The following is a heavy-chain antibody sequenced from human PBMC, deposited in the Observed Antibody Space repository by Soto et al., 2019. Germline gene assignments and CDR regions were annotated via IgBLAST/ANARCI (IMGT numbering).Heavy chain of an antibody. J-gene: IGHJ5*02. CDR2: IYYTGNT. CDR1: GDSLRSSYHY. CDR3: VRVEMYAGQFTPNSDP. Sequence: PSETLSLTCTVSGDSLRSSYHYWGWILQLPGKGLEWIGSIYYTGNTYYNPSLKSRVSISVDMATNEISLRLRAESIADTAVYYCVRVEMYAGQFTPNSDPWGKGDMVSVSS. D-gene: IGHD2-8*01. V-gene: IGHV4-39*01.